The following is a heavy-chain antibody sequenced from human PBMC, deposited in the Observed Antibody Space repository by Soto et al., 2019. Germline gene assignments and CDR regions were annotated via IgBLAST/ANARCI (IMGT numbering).Heavy chain of an antibody. Sequence: EVQLVESGGGLVQPGGSLRVSCAASGFIVSVNYVNWVRQAPGKGLEWVSIIYDAGSTYYADSVKGRFTISRDNSKNTVYLQMNSLRAEDTAVYYCARGDGDYGRRLDPWGQGTQVTVSS. D-gene: IGHD4-17*01. CDR3: ARGDGDYGRRLDP. CDR1: GFIVSVNY. J-gene: IGHJ5*02. CDR2: IYDAGST. V-gene: IGHV3-66*01.